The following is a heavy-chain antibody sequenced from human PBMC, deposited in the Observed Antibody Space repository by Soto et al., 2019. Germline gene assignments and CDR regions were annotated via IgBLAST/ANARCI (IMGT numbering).Heavy chain of an antibody. Sequence: SETLSLTCAVSGGSISSGGYSWSWIRQHPGKGLEWIGYIYYSGSTYYNPSLKSRVTISVDTSKNQFSLKLSSVTAADTAVYYCARADYDSSGYYYYFDYWGQGTLITVSS. V-gene: IGHV4-31*11. CDR1: GGSISSGGYS. D-gene: IGHD3-22*01. J-gene: IGHJ4*02. CDR2: IYYSGST. CDR3: ARADYDSSGYYYYFDY.